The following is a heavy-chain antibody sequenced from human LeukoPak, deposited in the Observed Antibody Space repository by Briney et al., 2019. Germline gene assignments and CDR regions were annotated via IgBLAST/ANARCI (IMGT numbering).Heavy chain of an antibody. CDR1: GYIFRTWW. CDR2: IYPDDSDT. D-gene: IGHD2-15*01. J-gene: IGHJ3*01. CDR3: ARRFVVLGANPAESAFDV. Sequence: GESLKISCKGSGYIFRTWWIGWVRQMPGKGLEWMGIIYPDDSDTRYSPSFQGQVIISADKSINTAYLQWSDVKATDTAVYYCARRFVVLGANPAESAFDVWGQGTAVTVSS. V-gene: IGHV5-51*01.